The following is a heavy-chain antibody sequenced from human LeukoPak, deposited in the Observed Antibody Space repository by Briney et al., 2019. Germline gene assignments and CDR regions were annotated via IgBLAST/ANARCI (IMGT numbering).Heavy chain of an antibody. CDR1: GFTFSSYS. V-gene: IGHV3-23*01. D-gene: IGHD2-15*01. CDR2: ISGSGGST. Sequence: GGSLRLSCAASGFTFSSYSMSWVRQAPGKGLEWVSAISGSGGSTYYADSVKGRFTISRDNSKNTLYLQMNSLRAEDTAVYYCAKDGYCSGGSCPFNYWGQGTLVTVSS. J-gene: IGHJ4*02. CDR3: AKDGYCSGGSCPFNY.